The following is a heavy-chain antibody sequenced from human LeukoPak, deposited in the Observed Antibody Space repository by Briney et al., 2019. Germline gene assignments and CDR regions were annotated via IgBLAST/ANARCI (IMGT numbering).Heavy chain of an antibody. D-gene: IGHD2-2*01. Sequence: GGSLRLSCAASGFTFSNYWMSWVRQAPGKGLEWVANINQDGSEKHYVDSVKGRFTISRDNAKNSLYLQMNSPRAEDTAVYYCARARYCSSASCWFDYWGQGTLVTVSS. J-gene: IGHJ4*02. CDR3: ARARYCSSASCWFDY. V-gene: IGHV3-7*03. CDR2: INQDGSEK. CDR1: GFTFSNYW.